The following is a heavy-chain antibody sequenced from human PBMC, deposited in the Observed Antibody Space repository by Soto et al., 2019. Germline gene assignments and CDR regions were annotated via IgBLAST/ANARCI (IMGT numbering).Heavy chain of an antibody. CDR1: GGSISSSSYY. Sequence: QLQLQESGPGLVKPSETLSLTCTVSGGSISSSSYYWGWIRQPPGKGLEWIGRIYYSGSTYYNPSLKRRGTISVDTSKNQFSLKLSSVTAADTAVYYCATLWFGEGNYWGQGTLVTVSS. D-gene: IGHD3-10*01. CDR3: ATLWFGEGNY. CDR2: IYYSGST. J-gene: IGHJ4*02. V-gene: IGHV4-39*01.